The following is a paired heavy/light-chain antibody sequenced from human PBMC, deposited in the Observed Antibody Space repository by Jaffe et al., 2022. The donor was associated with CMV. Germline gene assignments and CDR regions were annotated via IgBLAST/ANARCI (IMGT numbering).Light chain of an antibody. CDR3: FSYAGDSAYV. J-gene: IGLJ1*01. CDR1: SSDVGNYDL. V-gene: IGLV2-23*02. CDR2: EVN. Sequence: QSALTQPASVSGSPGQSITISCTGTSSDVGNYDLVSWYQQHPGKAPKVIIYEVNKRPLGVSYRFSGSKSANTASLTVSGLQAEDEADYYCFSYAGDSAYVFGSGTKVTVL.
Heavy chain of an antibody. CDR3: ARHRGTTGPDAFDI. J-gene: IGHJ3*02. Sequence: QVHLQESGPGLVKPSETLSLMCTVSGDSINSYYWSWIRQPPGKGLEWVGYISYTGSTNNNPSLKRRVTLSVDTSKNQVSLKMSAVAATDTAVYYCARHRGTTGPDAFDIWGQGTVVTVSS. CDR2: ISYTGST. CDR1: GDSINSYY. V-gene: IGHV4-59*08. D-gene: IGHD1-1*01.